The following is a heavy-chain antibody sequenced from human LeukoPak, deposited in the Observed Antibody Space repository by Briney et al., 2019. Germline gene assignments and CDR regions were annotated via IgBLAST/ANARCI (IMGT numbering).Heavy chain of an antibody. D-gene: IGHD1-26*01. CDR3: ARQGVGATNAFDI. J-gene: IGHJ3*02. CDR2: IYYSGST. CDR1: GGSISSYY. V-gene: IGHV4-59*08. Sequence: SETLSLTCTVSGGSISSYYWSWIRQPPGKGLEWIGYIYYSGSTNYNPSLKSRVTISVDTSKNQFSLKLSSVTAADTAVYYCARQGVGATNAFDIWGQGTMVTVSS.